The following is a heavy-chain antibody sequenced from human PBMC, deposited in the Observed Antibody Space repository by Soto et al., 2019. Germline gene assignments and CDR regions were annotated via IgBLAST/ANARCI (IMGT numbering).Heavy chain of an antibody. J-gene: IGHJ6*02. V-gene: IGHV1-69*06. CDR2: IIPIFGTA. CDR3: ARGVYDILTGSYYYYYYGMDV. Sequence: SVKVSCKASGGTFSSYAISGVRQAPGQGLEWMGGIIPIFGTANYAQKFQGRVTITADKSTSTAYMELSSLRSEDTAVYYCARGVYDILTGSYYYYYYGMDVWGQGTTVTVSS. D-gene: IGHD3-9*01. CDR1: GGTFSSYA.